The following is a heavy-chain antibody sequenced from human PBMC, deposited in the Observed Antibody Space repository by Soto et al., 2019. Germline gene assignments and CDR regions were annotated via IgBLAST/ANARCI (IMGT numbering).Heavy chain of an antibody. V-gene: IGHV4-34*01. CDR1: GGSFSGYY. Sequence: SETLSLTCAVYGGSFSGYYWSWIRQPPGKGLEWIGEINHSGSTNYSPSLKSRVTISVDTSKNQFSLKLSSVTAADTAVYYCARGREGGVIIYYFDYWGQGSLVTVSS. CDR3: ARGREGGVIIYYFDY. CDR2: INHSGST. J-gene: IGHJ4*02. D-gene: IGHD3-10*01.